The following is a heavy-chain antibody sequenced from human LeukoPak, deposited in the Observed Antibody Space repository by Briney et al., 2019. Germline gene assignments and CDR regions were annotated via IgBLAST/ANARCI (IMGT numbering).Heavy chain of an antibody. CDR3: ARGPTSDLRTGFFFGYFDD. D-gene: IGHD3/OR15-3a*01. J-gene: IGHJ4*02. CDR2: VIPMFDTT. V-gene: IGHV1-69*06. Sequence: SVKVSCNASGGTFSNEAISWVRLAPGQGLEWMGRVIPMFDTTNYAPKFQGRVTITADKSTNTAYMELSRLTSEDTAVYYCARGPTSDLRTGFFFGYFDDWGQGTLVTVSS. CDR1: GGTFSNEA.